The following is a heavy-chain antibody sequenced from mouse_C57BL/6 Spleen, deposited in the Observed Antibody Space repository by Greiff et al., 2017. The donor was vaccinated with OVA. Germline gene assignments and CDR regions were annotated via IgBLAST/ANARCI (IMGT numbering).Heavy chain of an antibody. CDR2: IYPGDGDT. J-gene: IGHJ2*01. CDR3: ARGDYYGSSYD. Sequence: QVQLKQSGPELVKPGASVKISCKASGYAFSSSWMNWVKQRPGKGLEWIGRIYPGDGDTNYNGKFKGKATLTADKSSSTAYMQLSSLTSEDSAVYFCARGDYYGSSYDWGQGTTLTVSS. V-gene: IGHV1-82*01. D-gene: IGHD1-1*01. CDR1: GYAFSSSW.